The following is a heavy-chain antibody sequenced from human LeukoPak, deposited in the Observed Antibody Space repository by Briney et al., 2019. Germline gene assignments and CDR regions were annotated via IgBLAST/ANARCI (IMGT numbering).Heavy chain of an antibody. CDR2: ITPFNGNT. V-gene: IGHV1-45*02. CDR1: GYTFTYRY. Sequence: ASVKVSCKASGYTFTYRYLHWVRQAPGQALEWMGWITPFNGNTNYAQKFQDRVTITRDRSMSTAYMELSSLRSEDTAMYYCASGGNSLHAFDIWGQGTMVTVSS. CDR3: ASGGNSLHAFDI. J-gene: IGHJ3*02. D-gene: IGHD3-16*01.